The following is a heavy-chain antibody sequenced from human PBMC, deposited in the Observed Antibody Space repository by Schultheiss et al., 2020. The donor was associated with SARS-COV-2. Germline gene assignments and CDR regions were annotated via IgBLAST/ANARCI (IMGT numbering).Heavy chain of an antibody. D-gene: IGHD6-13*01. Sequence: GESLKISCAASGFTFSDYYMSWIRQAPGKGLEWVSYISSSSSYTNYADSVKGRFTISRDNAKNSLYLQMNSLRAEDTALYYCAKDLNPGIAAAGRGYSYGGYYYYGMDVWGQGTTVTVSS. J-gene: IGHJ6*02. CDR3: AKDLNPGIAAAGRGYSYGGYYYYGMDV. CDR1: GFTFSDYY. V-gene: IGHV3-11*05. CDR2: ISSSSSYT.